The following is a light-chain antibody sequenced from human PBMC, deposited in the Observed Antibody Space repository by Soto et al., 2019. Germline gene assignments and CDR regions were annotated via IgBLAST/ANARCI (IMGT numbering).Light chain of an antibody. V-gene: IGLV3-1*01. CDR1: KLGDKY. CDR3: QGWDSSTYV. J-gene: IGLJ1*01. Sequence: SYELTQPPSVSVSPGQTASITCSGDKLGDKYACWYQQKPGQSPVLVIYQDSKRPSGIPERFSGSNSGNTATLTISGTQAMEEADYYRQGWDSSTYVLGTGTKLTV. CDR2: QDS.